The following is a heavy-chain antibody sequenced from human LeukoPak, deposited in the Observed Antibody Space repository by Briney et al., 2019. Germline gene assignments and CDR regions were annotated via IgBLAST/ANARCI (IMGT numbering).Heavy chain of an antibody. V-gene: IGHV1-2*02. D-gene: IGHD2-2*01. CDR3: ARVGIVVVPAAMRGNWFDP. J-gene: IGHJ5*02. CDR1: GCTFTDYY. CDR2: INPNSGGT. Sequence: ASVKVSCKASGCTFTDYYMHWVRQAPGQGLEWMGWINPNSGGTNYAQKFQGRVTMTRDTSISTAYMELSSLRSEDTAVYYCARVGIVVVPAAMRGNWFDPWGQGTLVTVSS.